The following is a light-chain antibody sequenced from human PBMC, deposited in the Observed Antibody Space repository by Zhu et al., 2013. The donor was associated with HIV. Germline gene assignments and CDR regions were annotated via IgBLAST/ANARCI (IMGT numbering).Light chain of an antibody. V-gene: IGKV3-20*01. J-gene: IGKJ3*01. CDR2: GAS. CDR1: QSVSSSY. Sequence: EIVLTQSPGTLSLSPGERATLSCRASQSVSSSYLAWYQQKPGQAPRLLIYGASTTQSGVPSRFGGRGSGTEFTLTIDSLQPEDFATYYCQHVNDNAAFGPGTKVDV. CDR3: QHVNDNAA.